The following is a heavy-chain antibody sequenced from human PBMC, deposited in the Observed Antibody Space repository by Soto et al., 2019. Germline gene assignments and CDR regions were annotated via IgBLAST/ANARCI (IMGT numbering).Heavy chain of an antibody. J-gene: IGHJ4*02. CDR1: GFTFSSYG. CDR3: TIPRTPFCGGDCYHRFDY. Sequence: GGSLRLSCAASGFTFSSYGMHWVRQAPGKGLEWVAVIWYDGSNKYYADSVKGRFTISRDNSKNTLYLQMNSLKTEDTAVYYCTIPRTPFCGGDCYHRFDYWGQGTLVTVSS. V-gene: IGHV3-33*01. CDR2: IWYDGSNK. D-gene: IGHD2-21*02.